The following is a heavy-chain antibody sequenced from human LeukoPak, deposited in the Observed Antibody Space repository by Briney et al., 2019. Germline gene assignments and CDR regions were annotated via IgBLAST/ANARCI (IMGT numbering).Heavy chain of an antibody. CDR1: GYTFTSYY. D-gene: IGHD2-21*02. V-gene: IGHV1-46*01. J-gene: IGHJ4*02. CDR2: INPSGGST. Sequence: ASLKVSCKASGYTFTSYYMHWVRQAPGQGLEWMGIINPSGGSTSYAQKFQGRVTMTRDTSTSTVYMELSSLRSEDTAVYYCARVDSEGGDLDYWGQGTLVTVSS. CDR3: ARVDSEGGDLDY.